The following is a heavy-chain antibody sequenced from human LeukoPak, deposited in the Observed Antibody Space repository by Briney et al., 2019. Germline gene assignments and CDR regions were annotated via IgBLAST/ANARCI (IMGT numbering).Heavy chain of an antibody. D-gene: IGHD5-18*01. CDR2: FYYSGST. CDR1: GGSISTNNYY. CDR3: ARLRGYSYGYVDY. V-gene: IGHV4-39*01. Sequence: PSETLSLTCTVSGGSISTNNYYWGWIRQPPGKGLEYIGSFYYSGSTYSNPSLTSRVTISVDTSKNQFSLKLSSVTAADTFVYYCARLRGYSYGYVDYWGQGTLVTVSS. J-gene: IGHJ4*02.